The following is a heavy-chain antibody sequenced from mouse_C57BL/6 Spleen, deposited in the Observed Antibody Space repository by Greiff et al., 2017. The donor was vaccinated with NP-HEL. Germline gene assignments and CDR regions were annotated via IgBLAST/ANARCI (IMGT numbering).Heavy chain of an antibody. J-gene: IGHJ2*01. CDR1: GYAFSSYW. CDR2: IYPGDGDT. CDR3: ARGGHYGSSCFFDY. Sequence: QVQLQQSGAELVKPGASVKISCKASGYAFSSYWMNWVKQRPGKGLEWIGQIYPGDGDTNYNGKFKGKATLTADKSSSTAYMQLSSLTSEDSAVYFCARGGHYGSSCFFDYWGQGTTLTVSS. V-gene: IGHV1-80*01. D-gene: IGHD1-1*01.